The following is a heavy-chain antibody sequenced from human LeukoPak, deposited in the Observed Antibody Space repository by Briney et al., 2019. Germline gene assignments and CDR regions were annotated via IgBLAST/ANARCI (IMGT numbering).Heavy chain of an antibody. D-gene: IGHD3-10*01. CDR1: GYTFTGYA. CDR2: TSGYNGHT. Sequence: ASVSVSCKASGYTFTGYAISWVRQAPGQGFEWMGWTSGYNGHTKYAQKFHDRVTLTTDTSTSTAYMEMRSLRSDDTAVYYCARIQSAGTSDAFDIWGQGTMLTVS. V-gene: IGHV1-18*01. CDR3: ARIQSAGTSDAFDI. J-gene: IGHJ3*02.